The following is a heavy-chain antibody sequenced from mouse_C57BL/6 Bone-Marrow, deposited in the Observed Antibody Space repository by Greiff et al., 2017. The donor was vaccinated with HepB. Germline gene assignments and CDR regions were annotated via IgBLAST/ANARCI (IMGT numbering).Heavy chain of an antibody. V-gene: IGHV14-3*01. CDR1: GFNIKNTY. CDR3: LGPTSRGDYAMDY. D-gene: IGHD3-3*01. Sequence: EVQLVESVAELVRPGASVKLSCTASGFNIKNTYMHWVKQRPEQGLEWIGRIDPANGNTKYAPKFQGKATITADTSSNTAYLQLSSLTSEDTAIYYCLGPTSRGDYAMDYWGQGTSVTVSS. J-gene: IGHJ4*01. CDR2: IDPANGNT.